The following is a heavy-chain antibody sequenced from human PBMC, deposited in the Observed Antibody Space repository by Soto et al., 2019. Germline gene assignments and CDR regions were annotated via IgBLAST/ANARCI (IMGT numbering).Heavy chain of an antibody. CDR2: MYHSGGA. J-gene: IGHJ3*02. CDR1: DDSINSDKYY. CDR3: ARVERGTATTVVDAFDI. Sequence: SETLSLTCSVSDDSINSDKYYWGWIRQPPGKGLEWIGGMYHSGGAHYNPSLQSRVTISVDTSKNQFSLKMSSVTAADTALYYCARVERGTATTVVDAFDIWGPGTMVTVSS. V-gene: IGHV4-39*01. D-gene: IGHD1-1*01.